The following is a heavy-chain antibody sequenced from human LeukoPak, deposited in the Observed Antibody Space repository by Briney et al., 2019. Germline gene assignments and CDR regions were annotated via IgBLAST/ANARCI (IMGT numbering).Heavy chain of an antibody. V-gene: IGHV4-31*03. J-gene: IGHJ6*02. Sequence: SSQTLSLTCTVSGGSISSGGYYWSWIRQHPGKGLEWIGYIYYSGSTYYNPSLKSRVTISVDTSKNQFSLKLSSVTAADTAVYYCARDTVVPQGGMDVWGQGTTVTVSS. CDR1: GGSISSGGYY. CDR2: IYYSGST. D-gene: IGHD2-2*01. CDR3: ARDTVVPQGGMDV.